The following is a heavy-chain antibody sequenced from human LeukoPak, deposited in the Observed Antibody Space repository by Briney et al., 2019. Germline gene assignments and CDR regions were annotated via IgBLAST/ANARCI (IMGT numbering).Heavy chain of an antibody. J-gene: IGHJ4*02. CDR2: IIPVFGSA. Sequence: SVKVSCKSLGDAFNHYAITWVRQAPGQGLEWMGGIIPVFGSASYAHKFQDRLTITADESTSTVHMELRDLRYDDTAFYYCARDAGLRDYWGQGTPVTVSS. CDR3: ARDAGLRDY. CDR1: GDAFNHYA. V-gene: IGHV1-69*13.